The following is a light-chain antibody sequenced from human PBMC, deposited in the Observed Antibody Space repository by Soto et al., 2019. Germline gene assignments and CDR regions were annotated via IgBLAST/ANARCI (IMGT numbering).Light chain of an antibody. V-gene: IGLV2-14*01. CDR1: SSDVGGYNY. Sequence: QSVLTQPASVSGSPGQSITISCTGTSSDVGGYNYVSWYQQHPGKAPKLMIYDVSNRPSGVSNRVSGSKSGNTASLTISGRQAEDEADYYCSAYTSSSTLVFGGGTKVTVL. CDR3: SAYTSSSTLV. J-gene: IGLJ3*02. CDR2: DVS.